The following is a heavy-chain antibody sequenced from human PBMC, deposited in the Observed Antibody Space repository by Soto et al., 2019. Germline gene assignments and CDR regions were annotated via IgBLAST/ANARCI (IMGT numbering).Heavy chain of an antibody. CDR1: GGTFSSYA. J-gene: IGHJ5*02. CDR2: IIPIFGTA. CDR3: ARDLADCISTSCALGLFDP. D-gene: IGHD2-2*01. Sequence: QVQLVQSGAEVKKPGSSVKVSCKASGGTFSSYAISWVRQAPGQGLEWMGGIIPIFGTANYAQKFQGRVTITADESTSTAYMELSSLRSEDTAVYYCARDLADCISTSCALGLFDPWGQGTLVTVSS. V-gene: IGHV1-69*12.